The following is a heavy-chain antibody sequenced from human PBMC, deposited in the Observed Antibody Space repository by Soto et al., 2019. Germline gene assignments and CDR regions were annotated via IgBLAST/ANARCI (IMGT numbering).Heavy chain of an antibody. CDR2: ISYDGSNK. Sequence: LRLSCAASGFTFGSFAMHWVRQAPGKGLEWVALISYDGSNKNYADSVKGRFTISRDNSKNTLYLQMNSLRAEDTAVYYCARDPDTSGYYVFDYWGQGSLVTVS. J-gene: IGHJ4*02. CDR1: GFTFGSFA. CDR3: ARDPDTSGYYVFDY. V-gene: IGHV3-30-3*01. D-gene: IGHD3-22*01.